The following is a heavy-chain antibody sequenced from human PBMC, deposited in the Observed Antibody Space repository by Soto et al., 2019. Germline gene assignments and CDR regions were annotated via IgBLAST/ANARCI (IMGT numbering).Heavy chain of an antibody. V-gene: IGHV4-34*01. J-gene: IGHJ4*02. CDR3: AREYYYDSSGYSTYFDY. D-gene: IGHD3-22*01. CDR1: GGSLSGYY. CDR2: INHSGST. Sequence: SETLSLTCAVYGGSLSGYYWSWIRQPPGKGLEWIGEINHSGSTNYNPSLKSRVTISVDTSKNQFSLKLSSVTAADTAVYYCAREYYYDSSGYSTYFDYWGQGTLVTVSS.